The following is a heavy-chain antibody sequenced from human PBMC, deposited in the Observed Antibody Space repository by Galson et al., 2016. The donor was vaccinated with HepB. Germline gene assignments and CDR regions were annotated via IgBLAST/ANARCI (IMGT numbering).Heavy chain of an antibody. V-gene: IGHV3-30*03. CDR3: AARGGYYAIYFYGMDV. CDR1: GFTFTTYG. Sequence: SLRLSCAASGFTFTTYGMHWVRQAPGKGLEWVAVISYNGTNKNYADSVKGRFTISRDNSKNTLYLQMNSLTAEDSGVYYCAARGGYYAIYFYGMDVWGQGTSVTVSS. J-gene: IGHJ6*02. CDR2: ISYNGTNK. D-gene: IGHD3-3*01.